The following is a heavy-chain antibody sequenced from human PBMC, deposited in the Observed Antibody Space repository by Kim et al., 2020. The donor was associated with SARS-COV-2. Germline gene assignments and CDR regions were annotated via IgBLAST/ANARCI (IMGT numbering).Heavy chain of an antibody. V-gene: IGHV1-18*01. J-gene: IGHJ4*02. Sequence: ASVKVSCRASGYSFSNYAITWVRQAPGQGLEWVGWISGDSGNTGYRESLQGRVTMTTDTSTTTAYLELRDLRFDDTAVYYCARVVVATTLGFDYWGQGTLVTVSS. CDR2: ISGDSGNT. D-gene: IGHD2-15*01. CDR3: ARVVVATTLGFDY. CDR1: GYSFSNYA.